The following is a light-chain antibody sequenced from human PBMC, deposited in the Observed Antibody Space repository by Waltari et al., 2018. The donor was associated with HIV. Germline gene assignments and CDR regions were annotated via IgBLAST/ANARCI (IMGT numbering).Light chain of an antibody. CDR2: DVS. CDR3: CSYAGNYTFV. CDR1: SSDVGGYNY. J-gene: IGLJ2*01. Sequence: QSVTISCTGTSSDVGGYNYVSWYQQHPGKAPKFMIYDVSKRPSGVPDRFSGSKSGNTASLTISGLQAEDEADYYCCSYAGNYTFVFGGGTKLTVL. V-gene: IGLV2-11*03.